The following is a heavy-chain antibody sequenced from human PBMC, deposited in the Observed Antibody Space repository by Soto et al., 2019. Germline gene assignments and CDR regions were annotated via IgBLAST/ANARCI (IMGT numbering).Heavy chain of an antibody. J-gene: IGHJ2*01. V-gene: IGHV1-18*04. CDR1: GFTFATYG. Sequence: QFQLVQSGAEVGNPGASVKLSCKASGFTFATYGITWVRQAPGQGLEWMGWITADNGNTNYAQNLQGRVTMTTDSVTSTAYMELWRLRSDDTAVYYCARSYSYGSFWYFDLWGRGTLVTVSS. CDR2: ITADNGNT. D-gene: IGHD3-16*02. CDR3: ARSYSYGSFWYFDL.